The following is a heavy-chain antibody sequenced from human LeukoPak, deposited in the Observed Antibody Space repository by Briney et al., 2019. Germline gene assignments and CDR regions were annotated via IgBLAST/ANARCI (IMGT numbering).Heavy chain of an antibody. D-gene: IGHD3-3*01. CDR2: ISSSGSTI. J-gene: IGHJ4*02. CDR1: GFTFSDYY. V-gene: IGHV3-11*01. CDR3: VISPYDFWSGYYSGDDY. Sequence: GGSLRLSCAASGFTFSDYYMSWIRQAPGKGLEWVSYISSSGSTIYYADSVKGRFTISRDNAKNSLYLQMNSLRAEDTAVYYCVISPYDFWSGYYSGDDYWGQGTLVTVSS.